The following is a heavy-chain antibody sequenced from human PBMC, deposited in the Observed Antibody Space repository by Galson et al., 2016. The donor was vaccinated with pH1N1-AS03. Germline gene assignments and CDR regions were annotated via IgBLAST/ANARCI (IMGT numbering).Heavy chain of an antibody. Sequence: SVKVSCKDSGYIFTGYYMHWVRQAPGQGLEWMGWINPTSGDTNYAQKFQGRVTMTTDTSTSTTYMELRSLRSDDTAVYYCARMEKRWGYAYDIWGQGTMVTVSS. D-gene: IGHD1-1*01. CDR2: INPTSGDT. CDR3: ARMEKRWGYAYDI. J-gene: IGHJ3*02. V-gene: IGHV1-2*02. CDR1: GYIFTGYY.